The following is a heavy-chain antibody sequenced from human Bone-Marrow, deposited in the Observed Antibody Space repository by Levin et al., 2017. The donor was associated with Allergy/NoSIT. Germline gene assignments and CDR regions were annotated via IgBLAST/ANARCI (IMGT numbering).Heavy chain of an antibody. CDR3: ARAPGSMPYFDY. CDR2: ISYDGSNK. D-gene: IGHD2-2*01. V-gene: IGHV3-30-3*01. Sequence: GGSLRLSCAASGFTFSSYAMHWVRQAPGKGLEWVAVISYDGSNKYYADSVKGRFTISRDNSKNTLYLQMNSLRAEDTAVYYCARAPGSMPYFDYWGQGTLVTVSS. J-gene: IGHJ4*02. CDR1: GFTFSSYA.